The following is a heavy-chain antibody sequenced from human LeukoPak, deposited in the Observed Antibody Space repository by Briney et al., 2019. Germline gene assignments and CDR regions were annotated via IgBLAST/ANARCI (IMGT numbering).Heavy chain of an antibody. Sequence: GGSLRLSCAASGFTFSSYAMSWVRQAPGKGLEWVSAISGGGSNTYYADSVKGRFTISRDDAKNTLYLQMNSLRAEDTAVYYCVRGGESTWSWGQGTLVTVSS. V-gene: IGHV3-23*01. CDR3: VRGGESTWS. CDR1: GFTFSSYA. J-gene: IGHJ5*02. D-gene: IGHD2-15*01. CDR2: ISGGGSNT.